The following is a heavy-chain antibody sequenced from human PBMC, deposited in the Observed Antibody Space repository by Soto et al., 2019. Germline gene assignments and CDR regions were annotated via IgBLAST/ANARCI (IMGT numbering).Heavy chain of an antibody. J-gene: IGHJ3*02. V-gene: IGHV6-1*01. D-gene: IGHD6-13*01. CDR2: TYYRSKWYN. CDR1: GDSVSSNSAA. CDR3: AWTNSSRGSDAFDI. Sequence: QTLSLTCAISGDSVSSNSAAWNWIRQSPSRGLEWLGRTYYRSKWYNDYAVSVKSRITINPDTSKNQFSLQLNSVTPEDTAVYYCAWTNSSRGSDAFDIWGQGTMVTVSS.